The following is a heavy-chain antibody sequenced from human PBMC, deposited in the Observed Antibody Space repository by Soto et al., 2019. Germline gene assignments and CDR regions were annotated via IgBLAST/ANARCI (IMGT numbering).Heavy chain of an antibody. CDR1: GFTFSNFG. CDR2: ISSDGGDK. CDR3: VKGSEVARQELDH. J-gene: IGHJ4*02. Sequence: QVQLVESGGGMVQHGRSPRLSCAASGFTFSNFGMHWVRQAPGKGLEWVAAISSDGGDKYYSHSVKDRFTISRDNSKNTLFLQMNSLRVEDTAVYYCVKGSEVARQELDHWGQGILVTVSS. D-gene: IGHD2-15*01. V-gene: IGHV3-30*18.